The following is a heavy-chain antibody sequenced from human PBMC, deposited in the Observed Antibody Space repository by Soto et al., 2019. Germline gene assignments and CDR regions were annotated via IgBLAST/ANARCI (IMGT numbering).Heavy chain of an antibody. D-gene: IGHD7-27*01. J-gene: IGHJ5*02. CDR1: GGSISGYY. V-gene: IGHV4-59*13. CDR3: ARVMGKNWFDV. Sequence: SETLSLTCSVSGGSISGYYWSWIRQTPGTGLEWIGYIYYNGRTNLNPSLKSRATISLDTSKNQFSLQLTFVTAADTAVYYCARVMGKNWFDVWGQGTLVTVSS. CDR2: IYYNGRT.